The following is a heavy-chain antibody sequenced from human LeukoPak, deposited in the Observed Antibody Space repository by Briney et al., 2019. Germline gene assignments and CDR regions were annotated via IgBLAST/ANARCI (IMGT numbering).Heavy chain of an antibody. Sequence: GGSLRLSCAASGITFTNYAISWVRQAPTKGLEWGSTISGVGGDSAYYSDSVKGRFTISRDYSKNPLFLQMNSLRAEDTAVYYCATIQYQLPPARWPSIYWGQGTLVTVSS. CDR2: ISGVGGDSA. CDR1: GITFTNYA. D-gene: IGHD5-24*01. V-gene: IGHV3-23*01. CDR3: ATIQYQLPPARWPSIY. J-gene: IGHJ4*02.